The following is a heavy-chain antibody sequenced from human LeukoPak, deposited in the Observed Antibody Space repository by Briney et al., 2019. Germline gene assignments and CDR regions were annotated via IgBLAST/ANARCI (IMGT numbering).Heavy chain of an antibody. CDR2: IYYSGST. CDR3: ARDLELEMATIPYFDY. D-gene: IGHD5-24*01. Sequence: SETLSLTCAVYGGSFSGYYWSWIRQPPGKGLEWIGSIYYSGSTYYNPSLKSRVTISLDTSKNQFSLKLSSVTAADTAVYYCARDLELEMATIPYFDYWGQGTLVTVSS. CDR1: GGSFSGYY. J-gene: IGHJ4*02. V-gene: IGHV4-34*01.